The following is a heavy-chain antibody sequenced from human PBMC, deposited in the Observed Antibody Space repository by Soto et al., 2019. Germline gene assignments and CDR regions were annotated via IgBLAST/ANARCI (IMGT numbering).Heavy chain of an antibody. Sequence: SETLSLTCTVSGGSIRNGDYYWGWIRQPPGKGLEWIGYVYYSGTTYSHPSLNSRVSISVDTSENQFSLKLSSVTAADTAVYYCARVKIAGFDPWGQGTLVTVSS. CDR1: GGSIRNGDYY. CDR3: ARVKIAGFDP. J-gene: IGHJ5*02. V-gene: IGHV4-30-4*01. CDR2: VYYSGTT.